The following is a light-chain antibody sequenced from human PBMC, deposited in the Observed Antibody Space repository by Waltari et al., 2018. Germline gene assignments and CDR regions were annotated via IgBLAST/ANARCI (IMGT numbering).Light chain of an antibody. CDR3: QQYNKWPPLT. J-gene: IGKJ4*01. V-gene: IGKV3-15*01. CDR2: GAS. CDR1: QNIHDN. Sequence: EVLMTQSPATLSVSPGERVTLSCRASQNIHDNLAWYQQQPGQAPRLLIYGASTRATDIPARFRGSGSGTEFTLTINSLQSEDLGIYYCQQYNKWPPLTFGGGTKVEIK.